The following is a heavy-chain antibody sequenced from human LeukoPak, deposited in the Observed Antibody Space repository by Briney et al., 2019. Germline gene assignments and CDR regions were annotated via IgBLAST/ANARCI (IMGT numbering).Heavy chain of an antibody. D-gene: IGHD6-13*01. CDR1: GFTFGDYG. Sequence: GGSLRLSCEASGFTFGDYGMHWVRQAPGKGLEWVSTISWNSASVGYVDSVKGRFTISRDNAKKTLYLQMNSLRPEDTALYYCAKDYGYSSSWYDYWGQGTLVTVSS. CDR2: ISWNSASV. CDR3: AKDYGYSSSWYDY. V-gene: IGHV3-9*01. J-gene: IGHJ4*02.